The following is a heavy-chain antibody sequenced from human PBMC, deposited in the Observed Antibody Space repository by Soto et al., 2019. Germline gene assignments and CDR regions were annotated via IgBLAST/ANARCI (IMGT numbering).Heavy chain of an antibody. Sequence: ASVKVSCKASGGTFSSYAISWVRQAPGQGLEWMGGIIPIFGTANYAQKFQGRVTITADESTSTAYMELSSLRSEDTAVYYCARGTGKYYYDSSGYSNFDYWGQGTLVTVSS. V-gene: IGHV1-69*13. D-gene: IGHD3-22*01. CDR1: GGTFSSYA. J-gene: IGHJ4*02. CDR3: ARGTGKYYYDSSGYSNFDY. CDR2: IIPIFGTA.